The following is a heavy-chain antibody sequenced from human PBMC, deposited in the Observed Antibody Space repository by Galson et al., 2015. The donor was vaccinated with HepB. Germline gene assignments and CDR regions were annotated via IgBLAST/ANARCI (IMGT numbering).Heavy chain of an antibody. V-gene: IGHV6-1*01. CDR1: GDSVSSNSAA. CDR2: TYYRSKWYN. Sequence: CAISGDSVSSNSAAWNWIRQSPSRGLEWLGRTYYRSKWYNDYAVSVKSRITINPDTSKNQFSLQLNSVTPEDTAVYYCARGVAQTLGTHYYYYMDVWGKGTTVTVSS. D-gene: IGHD7-27*01. J-gene: IGHJ6*03. CDR3: ARGVAQTLGTHYYYYMDV.